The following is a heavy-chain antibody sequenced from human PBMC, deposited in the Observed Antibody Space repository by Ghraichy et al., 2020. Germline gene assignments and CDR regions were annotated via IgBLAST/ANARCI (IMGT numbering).Heavy chain of an antibody. CDR1: GFTFSSYG. CDR3: AKDLVSAFSSSWYHPLYYYGMDV. D-gene: IGHD6-13*01. CDR2: ISYDGSNK. V-gene: IGHV3-30*18. Sequence: GGSLRLSCAASGFTFSSYGMHWVRQAPGKGLEWVAVISYDGSNKYYADSVKGRFTISRDNSKNTLYLQMNSLRAEDTAVYYCAKDLVSAFSSSWYHPLYYYGMDVWGQGTTVTVSS. J-gene: IGHJ6*02.